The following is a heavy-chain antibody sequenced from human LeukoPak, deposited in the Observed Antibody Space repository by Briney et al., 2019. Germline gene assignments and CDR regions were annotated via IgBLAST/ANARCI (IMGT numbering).Heavy chain of an antibody. CDR3: VRGGKSDCSGGTCYDY. V-gene: IGHV3-48*04. CDR2: ISVSSSTR. CDR1: GFTFSYYS. J-gene: IGHJ4*02. Sequence: PGGSLRLSCSASGFTFSYYSMNWVRQAPGKGLEWVSYISVSSSTRYYADSVKGRFTISRDNAKNSLYLQMNSLRAEDTAVYYCVRGGKSDCSGGTCYDYWGQGTLVTVSS. D-gene: IGHD2-15*01.